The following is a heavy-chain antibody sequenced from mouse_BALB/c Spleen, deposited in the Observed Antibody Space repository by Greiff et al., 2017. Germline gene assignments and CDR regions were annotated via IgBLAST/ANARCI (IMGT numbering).Heavy chain of an antibody. Sequence: VQLQQSGAELVRPGVSVKISCKGSGYTFTDYAMHWVKQSHAKSLEWIGVISTYYGDASYNQKFKGKATMTVDKSSSTAYMELARLTSEDSAIYYCAVTTVVALYYFDYWGQGITLTVSS. CDR1: GYTFTDYA. CDR2: ISTYYGDA. CDR3: AVTTVVALYYFDY. J-gene: IGHJ2*01. V-gene: IGHV1S137*01. D-gene: IGHD1-1*01.